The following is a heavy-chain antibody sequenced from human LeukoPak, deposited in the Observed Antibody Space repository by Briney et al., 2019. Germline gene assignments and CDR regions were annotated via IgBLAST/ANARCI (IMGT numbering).Heavy chain of an antibody. D-gene: IGHD2-15*01. CDR3: ARDFDSFDP. CDR1: GFTFSSYA. V-gene: IGHV3-23*01. J-gene: IGHJ5*02. CDR2: ISGSGTTT. Sequence: GGSLRLSCAASGFTFSSYAMSWVRQAPGKGLEWVSTISGSGTTTYYADSVKGRFTISRDNSKNTLYLQMNSLGAEDTAVYYCARDFDSFDPWGQGTLVTVSS.